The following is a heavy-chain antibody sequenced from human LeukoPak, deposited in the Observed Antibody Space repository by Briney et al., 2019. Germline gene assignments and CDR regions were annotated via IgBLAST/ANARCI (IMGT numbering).Heavy chain of an antibody. CDR2: IYSGGST. CDR1: GFTVSSNY. Sequence: GGSLRLSCAASGFTVSSNYMSWVRQAPGKGLEWFSVIYSGGSTYYADSVKGRFTISRDNSKNTLYLQMNRLRAEDTAVYYCARDGYGGNSYFDYWGQGTLVTVSS. CDR3: ARDGYGGNSYFDY. V-gene: IGHV3-53*01. D-gene: IGHD4-23*01. J-gene: IGHJ4*02.